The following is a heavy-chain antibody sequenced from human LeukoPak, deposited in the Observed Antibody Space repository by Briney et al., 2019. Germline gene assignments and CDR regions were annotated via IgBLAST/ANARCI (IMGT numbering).Heavy chain of an antibody. Sequence: GASVKVSCKASGYTFTMYAMNWVRQAPGQGLEWMGWINTNTGNPTYAQGFTGRFVFSLDTSVSTAYLQISSLKAEDTAVYYCARGMGATYYDNVYRPLTYYFDYWGQGTLVTVSS. D-gene: IGHD3-16*01. J-gene: IGHJ4*02. CDR1: GYTFTMYA. CDR2: INTNTGNP. CDR3: ARGMGATYYDNVYRPLTYYFDY. V-gene: IGHV7-4-1*02.